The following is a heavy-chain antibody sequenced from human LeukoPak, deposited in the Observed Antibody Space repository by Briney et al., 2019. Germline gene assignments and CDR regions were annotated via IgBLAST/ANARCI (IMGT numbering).Heavy chain of an antibody. CDR1: GFTFHGSW. V-gene: IGHV3-7*01. J-gene: IGHJ4*02. Sequence: GGSLRLSCAASGFTFHGSWMNWVRQVPGKGLEWVANMDPSGTQKRYVDSVRGRFTISKDNSGTSFYLEMSSLTVDDTAIYYCAILTSDNNWGQGTLVTVSS. D-gene: IGHD3-9*01. CDR3: AILTSDNN. CDR2: MDPSGTQK.